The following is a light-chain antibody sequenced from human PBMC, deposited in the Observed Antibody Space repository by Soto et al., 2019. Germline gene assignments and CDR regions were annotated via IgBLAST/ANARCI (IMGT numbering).Light chain of an antibody. V-gene: IGKV3-15*01. CDR1: QSVSNN. CDR2: GAT. J-gene: IGKJ4*01. CDR3: QQYDKWPLGRLT. Sequence: IVMTQSPATLSVSPGERATLSCRASQSVSNNLAWYQQKPGQAPRLLIYGATTRAIGIPARFSGSGSGTEFTLTISSLHSEDFAIYYCQQYDKWPLGRLTFGGGTKVDIK.